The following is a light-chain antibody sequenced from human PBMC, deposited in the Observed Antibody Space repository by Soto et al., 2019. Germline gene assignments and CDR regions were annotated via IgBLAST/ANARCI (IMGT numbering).Light chain of an antibody. CDR3: QQYNNWPIT. V-gene: IGKV3-15*01. Sequence: EIVTTQSPATLSVSPGERATLSCRASQNILSNLARYQQKPGQAPRLLIYGASTRATGIPARFSGSGSGTEFTLTISSLQSEDFEIYYCQQYNNWPITFGQGTRLEIK. CDR1: QNILSN. J-gene: IGKJ5*01. CDR2: GAS.